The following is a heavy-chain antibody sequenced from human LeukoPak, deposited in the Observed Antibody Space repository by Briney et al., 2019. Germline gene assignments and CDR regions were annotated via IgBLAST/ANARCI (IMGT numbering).Heavy chain of an antibody. CDR3: ARGEGYYYDSSGYYSYYYGMDV. CDR1: GDSVSSNSAA. Sequence: SQTLSLTCTISGDSVSSNSAAWNWIRQSPSRGLEWLGRTYYRSKWYNDYAVSVKSRITINPDTSKNQFSLQLTSVTPEDTAVYYCARGEGYYYDSSGYYSYYYGMDVWGQGTTVTVSS. V-gene: IGHV6-1*01. CDR2: TYYRSKWYN. D-gene: IGHD3-22*01. J-gene: IGHJ6*02.